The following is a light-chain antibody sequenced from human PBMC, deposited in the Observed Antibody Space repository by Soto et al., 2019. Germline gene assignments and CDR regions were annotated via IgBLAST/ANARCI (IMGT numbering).Light chain of an antibody. CDR1: QTVRNNY. J-gene: IGKJ4*01. V-gene: IGKV3D-20*02. CDR2: GVS. Sequence: EFVLTQSPGTLSLSPGERATLSCRASQTVRNNYLAWYQQKPGQAPRLLIYGVSTRATGIPARFGGSGSGTDFTLTISSLEPEDFAVYYCQQRSNWPLTFGGGTKVDIK. CDR3: QQRSNWPLT.